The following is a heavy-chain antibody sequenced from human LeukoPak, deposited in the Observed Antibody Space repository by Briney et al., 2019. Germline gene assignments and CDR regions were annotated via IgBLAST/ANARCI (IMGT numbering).Heavy chain of an antibody. CDR2: IYTSGST. CDR1: GGSVSSGSYY. V-gene: IGHV4-61*02. D-gene: IGHD3-3*01. Sequence: TLSLTCTVSGGSVSSGSYYWNWIRQPAGKGLEWIGRIYTSGSTNYNPSFKSRVTISLDTSKNQFSLKLTSVTAADTAVYYCARDGVERFLEWSTTWFDPWGQGTLVTVSS. J-gene: IGHJ5*02. CDR3: ARDGVERFLEWSTTWFDP.